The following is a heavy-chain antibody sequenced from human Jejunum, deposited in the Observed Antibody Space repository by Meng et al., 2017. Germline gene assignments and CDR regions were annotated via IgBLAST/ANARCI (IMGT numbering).Heavy chain of an antibody. V-gene: IGHV3-69-1*01. CDR3: AKSSCSGGSCYFQD. CDR1: GFPFSDYA. D-gene: IGHD2-15*01. J-gene: IGHJ1*01. CDR2: ISRSSYI. Sequence: GESLKISCAASGFPFSDYAMNWVRQAPGKGLEWVSSISRSSYIYYAASVKGRFSTARDNAGKSLYLQMNSLRAEDTAVYYCAKSSCSGGSCYFQDWGQGTLVTVSS.